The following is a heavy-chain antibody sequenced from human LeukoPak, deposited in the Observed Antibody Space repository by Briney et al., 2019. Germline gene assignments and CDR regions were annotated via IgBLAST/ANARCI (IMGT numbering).Heavy chain of an antibody. D-gene: IGHD2/OR15-2a*01. Sequence: SETQSLTCTVSGGSINDYYWSWIRQPPGKGLEWIGYIYYSGSTNYNPSLKSRVTISVDTSKNQFSLKLSSVTAADTAVYYCARAGLPFLEYFQHWGQGTLVTVSS. V-gene: IGHV4-59*08. CDR3: ARAGLPFLEYFQH. CDR2: IYYSGST. J-gene: IGHJ1*01. CDR1: GGSINDYY.